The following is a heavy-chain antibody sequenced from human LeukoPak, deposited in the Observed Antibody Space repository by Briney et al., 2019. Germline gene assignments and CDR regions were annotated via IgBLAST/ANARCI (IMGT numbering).Heavy chain of an antibody. D-gene: IGHD6-6*01. V-gene: IGHV1-2*02. J-gene: IGHJ4*02. CDR2: INPNSGGT. Sequence: VASVKVSCKASGYTFTGYYMHWVRQAPGQGLEWMGWINPNSGGTNYAQKFQGRVTMTRDTSISTDYMELSRLRSDDTAVYYCARGSIAARLTRQYFDYWGQGTLVTVSS. CDR3: ARGSIAARLTRQYFDY. CDR1: GYTFTGYY.